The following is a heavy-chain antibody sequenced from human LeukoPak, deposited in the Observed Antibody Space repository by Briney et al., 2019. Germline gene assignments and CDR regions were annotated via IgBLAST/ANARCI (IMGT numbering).Heavy chain of an antibody. D-gene: IGHD5-12*01. Sequence: GGSLRLSCAASGFTFSSYEMNWVRQAPGKGLEWVSAISGSGGSTYYADSVKGRFTISRDNSKNTLYLQMNSLRAEDTAVYYCAKDPTSGYVDYYYMDVWGKGTTVTVSS. CDR1: GFTFSSYE. CDR2: ISGSGGST. CDR3: AKDPTSGYVDYYYMDV. J-gene: IGHJ6*03. V-gene: IGHV3-23*01.